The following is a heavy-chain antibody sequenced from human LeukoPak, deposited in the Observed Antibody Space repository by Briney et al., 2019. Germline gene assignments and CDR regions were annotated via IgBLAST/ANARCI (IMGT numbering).Heavy chain of an antibody. D-gene: IGHD6-19*01. CDR3: AKGDRNGWYFDY. J-gene: IGHJ4*02. CDR1: GFTFSSYS. CDR2: ISSSSSYI. Sequence: GGSLRLSCAASGFTFSSYSMNWVRQAPGKGLEWVSSISSSSSYIYYADSVKGRFTISRDNAKNSLFLQMNSLRAEDTALYHCAKGDRNGWYFDYWGLGTLVTVSS. V-gene: IGHV3-21*04.